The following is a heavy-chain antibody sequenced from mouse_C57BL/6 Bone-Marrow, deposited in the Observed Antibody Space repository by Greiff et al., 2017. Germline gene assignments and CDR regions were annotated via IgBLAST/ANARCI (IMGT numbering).Heavy chain of an antibody. D-gene: IGHD1-1*01. CDR3: ARDGSNYGGFAY. CDR2: INPNNGGT. J-gene: IGHJ3*01. CDR1: GYTFTDYY. Sequence: EVQLQQSGPELVKPGASVKISCKASGYTFTDYYMNWVKQSHGKSLEWIGDINPNNGGTSYNQKFKGKATLTVDKSSSTAYMELRSLTSEDSAVYYCARDGSNYGGFAYWGQGTLVTVSA. V-gene: IGHV1-26*01.